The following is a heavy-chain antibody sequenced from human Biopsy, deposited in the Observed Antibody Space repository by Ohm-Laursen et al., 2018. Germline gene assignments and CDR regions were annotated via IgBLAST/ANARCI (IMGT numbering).Heavy chain of an antibody. J-gene: IGHJ4*02. Sequence: GASVKASCNVSGYTLTALSTHWVRQAPGRGLEWMGGFAPENGKTIYAQKFQGRITMTEDTSTDTAYMEVWRLRSDDTAVYYCAADINAWNVNYWGQGTQVIVSS. CDR2: FAPENGKT. D-gene: IGHD1-1*01. V-gene: IGHV1-24*01. CDR3: AADINAWNVNY. CDR1: GYTLTALS.